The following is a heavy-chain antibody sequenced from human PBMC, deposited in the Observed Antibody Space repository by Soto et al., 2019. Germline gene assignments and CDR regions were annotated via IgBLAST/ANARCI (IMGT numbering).Heavy chain of an antibody. CDR3: ARDRPPAYYDFWNGYSGMDV. Sequence: GASVKVSCKASGYTFTSYGISWVRQAPGQGLEWMGWISAYNGNTNYAQKLQGRVTMTTDTSTSTAYMELRSLRSDDTAVYYCARDRPPAYYDFWNGYSGMDVWGQSTTVTVSS. J-gene: IGHJ6*02. CDR2: ISAYNGNT. V-gene: IGHV1-18*01. CDR1: GYTFTSYG. D-gene: IGHD3-3*01.